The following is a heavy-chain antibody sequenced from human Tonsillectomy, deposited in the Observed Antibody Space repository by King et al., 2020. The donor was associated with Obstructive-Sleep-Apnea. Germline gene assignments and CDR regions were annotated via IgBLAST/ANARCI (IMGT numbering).Heavy chain of an antibody. CDR2: ISGSGGST. CDR3: AKDSAYYYDSSGYAGYFQH. D-gene: IGHD3-22*01. J-gene: IGHJ1*01. Sequence: EVQLVESGGGLVQPGGSLRLSCAASGFTFSSYAMNWVRQAPGKGLEWVSGISGSGGSTYYADSVKGRFTISRDNSKNTLYLQMNSLRAEDTAGYYCAKDSAYYYDSSGYAGYFQHWGQGTLVTVSS. V-gene: IGHV3-23*04. CDR1: GFTFSSYA.